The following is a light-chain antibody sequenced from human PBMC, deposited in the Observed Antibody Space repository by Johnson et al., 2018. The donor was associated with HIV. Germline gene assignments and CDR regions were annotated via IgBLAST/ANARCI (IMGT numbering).Light chain of an antibody. CDR3: GTWDSSLSAGGV. Sequence: QSVLMQPPSVSAAPGQKVTISCSGSSSNIGNNYVSWYQQLPKTAPKLLIYDNNKRPSGIPDRFSGSKSGTSATLSITGLQTGDEADYYCGTWDSSLSAGGVFGTGTKVTVL. V-gene: IGLV1-51*01. J-gene: IGLJ1*01. CDR2: DNN. CDR1: SSNIGNNY.